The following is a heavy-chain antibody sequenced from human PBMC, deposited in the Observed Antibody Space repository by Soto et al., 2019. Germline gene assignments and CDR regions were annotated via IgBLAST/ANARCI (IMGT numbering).Heavy chain of an antibody. V-gene: IGHV1-69*13. Sequence: VKVSCKASGGTFSSYAISWVRQAPGQGLEWMGGIIPIFGTANYAQKFQGRVTITADESTSTAYMELSSLRGEDTAVYYCARDYYDSDAFDIWGQGTMVTVSS. D-gene: IGHD3-22*01. CDR1: GGTFSSYA. CDR3: ARDYYDSDAFDI. CDR2: IIPIFGTA. J-gene: IGHJ3*02.